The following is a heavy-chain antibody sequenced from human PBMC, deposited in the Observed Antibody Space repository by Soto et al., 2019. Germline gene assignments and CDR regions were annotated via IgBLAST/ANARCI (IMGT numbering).Heavy chain of an antibody. CDR1: GGTFSSYA. J-gene: IGHJ4*02. Sequence: SVKVYCKAAGGTFSSYAISWVRQAPGQGLEWMGGIIPIFGTANYAQKFQGRVTITADKSTSTAYMELSSLRSEDTAVYYCARVLSITMVRGVSQPFDYWGQGTLVTVSS. CDR3: ARVLSITMVRGVSQPFDY. V-gene: IGHV1-69*06. CDR2: IIPIFGTA. D-gene: IGHD3-10*01.